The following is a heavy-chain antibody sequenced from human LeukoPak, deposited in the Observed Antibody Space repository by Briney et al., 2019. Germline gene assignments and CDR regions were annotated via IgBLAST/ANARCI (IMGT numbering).Heavy chain of an antibody. Sequence: GGSLRLSCAASGFTFSSYSMNWVRQAPGKGLEWVSSISSNSSDIYYADSVKGRFTISRDNAKNSLYLQMNSLRAEDTAIYYCARHAGSTVTQIDYWGQGTLVTVSS. V-gene: IGHV3-21*01. CDR1: GFTFSSYS. D-gene: IGHD4-17*01. CDR3: ARHAGSTVTQIDY. J-gene: IGHJ4*02. CDR2: ISSNSSDI.